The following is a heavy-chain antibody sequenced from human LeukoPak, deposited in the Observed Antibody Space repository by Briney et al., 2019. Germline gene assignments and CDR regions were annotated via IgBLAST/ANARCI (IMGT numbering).Heavy chain of an antibody. V-gene: IGHV1-69*05. D-gene: IGHD2-2*01. CDR2: IIPIFGTA. Sequence: SVKVSCKASGGTFSSYAISWVRQAPGQGLEWMGGIIPIFGTANYAQKFQGRVTITTDESTSTAYMELSSLRSEDTAVYYCASAPYCSSTSCYSGAYYFDYWGQETLVTVSS. J-gene: IGHJ4*02. CDR1: GGTFSSYA. CDR3: ASAPYCSSTSCYSGAYYFDY.